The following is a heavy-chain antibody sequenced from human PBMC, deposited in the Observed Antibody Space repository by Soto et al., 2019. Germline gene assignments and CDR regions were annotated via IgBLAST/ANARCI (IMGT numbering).Heavy chain of an antibody. CDR2: ISAYNGNT. D-gene: IGHD3-10*01. CDR1: GYTFASYG. Sequence: QVQLVQSGAEVKKPGASVKVSCKASGYTFASYGISWVRQTPGPGLEWRGWISAYNGNTNHAQKLQGRVTITPHTSTSTAYTALRSLRSDDTAVYYCARDTYGSGAGYWGQGALVTVSS. V-gene: IGHV1-18*01. CDR3: ARDTYGSGAGY. J-gene: IGHJ4*02.